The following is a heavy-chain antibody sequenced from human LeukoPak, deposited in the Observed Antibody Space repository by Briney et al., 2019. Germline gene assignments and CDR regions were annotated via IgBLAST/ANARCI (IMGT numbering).Heavy chain of an antibody. CDR3: ARLPQGYSYGYYYFDY. Sequence: GESLKISCKGSGYSFTSYWIGWVRQMPGKGLEWMGIIYPGDSDTRYSPPFQGQVTISADKSISTAYLQWSSLKASDTAMYYCARLPQGYSYGYYYFDYWGQGTLVTVSS. D-gene: IGHD5-18*01. CDR1: GYSFTSYW. CDR2: IYPGDSDT. V-gene: IGHV5-51*01. J-gene: IGHJ4*02.